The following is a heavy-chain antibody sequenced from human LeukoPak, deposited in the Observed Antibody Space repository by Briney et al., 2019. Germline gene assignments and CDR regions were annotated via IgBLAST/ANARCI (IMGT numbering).Heavy chain of an antibody. D-gene: IGHD3-22*01. CDR3: TTQYYYDSSGYPIDY. CDR1: GFTFSNAW. V-gene: IGHV3-15*01. Sequence: GGSLRLSCAASGFTFSNAWMSWVRQAPGKGLEWVGRIKSKTDSGTTDYAAPVKGRFTISRDDSKNTLYLQMNSLKTEDTAVYYCTTQYYYDSSGYPIDYWGQGTLVTVSS. CDR2: IKSKTDSGTT. J-gene: IGHJ4*02.